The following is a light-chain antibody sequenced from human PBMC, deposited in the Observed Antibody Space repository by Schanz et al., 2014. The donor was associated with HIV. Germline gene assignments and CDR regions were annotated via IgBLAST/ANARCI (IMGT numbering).Light chain of an antibody. CDR1: SSDVGGYKF. Sequence: QSALTQPASLSGSPGQSITISCTGTSSDVGGYKFVSWYQQHPGKAPKLLLYDVSIRVRPSGVSHRFSGSKSGNTASLTISGLQAEDEADYFCSSYTSRSTWVFGGGTKLTVL. J-gene: IGLJ3*02. CDR2: DVS. V-gene: IGLV2-14*01. CDR3: SSYTSRSTWV.